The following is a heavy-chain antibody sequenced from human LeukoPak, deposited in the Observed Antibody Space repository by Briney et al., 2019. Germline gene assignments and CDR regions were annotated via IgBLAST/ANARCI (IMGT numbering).Heavy chain of an antibody. Sequence: SQTLSLTCTVSGGSISSGSYYWSWIRQPAGKGLEWIGRIYTSGSTNYNPSLKSRVTISVDTSKNQFSLKLSSVTAADTAVYYCARATKITIFGVVIIGRYLDYWGQGTLVTVSS. V-gene: IGHV4-61*02. CDR3: ARATKITIFGVVIIGRYLDY. CDR2: IYTSGST. D-gene: IGHD3-3*01. CDR1: GGSISSGSYY. J-gene: IGHJ4*02.